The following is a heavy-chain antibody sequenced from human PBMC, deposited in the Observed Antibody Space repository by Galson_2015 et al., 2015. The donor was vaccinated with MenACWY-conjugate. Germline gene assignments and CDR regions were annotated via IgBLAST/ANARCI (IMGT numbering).Heavy chain of an antibody. V-gene: IGHV4-30-4*01. CDR2: ISHTGIP. Sequence: LPPGKALEWFGYISHTGIPWYNPSVKSRITISLDTSKNRFSLRLNSVTAADTAVYFCARQRNFRVDYWGPGTLVTVSS. CDR3: ARQRNFRVDY. D-gene: IGHD4-11*01. J-gene: IGHJ4*02.